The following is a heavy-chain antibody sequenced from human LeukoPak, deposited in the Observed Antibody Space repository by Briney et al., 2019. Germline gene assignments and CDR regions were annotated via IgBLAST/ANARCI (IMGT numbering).Heavy chain of an antibody. CDR2: ISGSGGST. V-gene: IGHV3-23*01. D-gene: IGHD5-12*01. Sequence: GGSLRLSCAASGFTFSSYAMSWARQAPGKGLEWVSAISGSGGSTYYADSVKGRFTISRDNSKNTLYLQMNSLRAEDTAVYYCAKDWRIVATIRSLFDYWGQGTLVTVSS. CDR1: GFTFSSYA. CDR3: AKDWRIVATIRSLFDY. J-gene: IGHJ4*02.